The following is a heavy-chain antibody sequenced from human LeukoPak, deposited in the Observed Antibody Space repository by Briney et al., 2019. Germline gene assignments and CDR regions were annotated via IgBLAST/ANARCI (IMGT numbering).Heavy chain of an antibody. D-gene: IGHD4-17*01. V-gene: IGHV1-18*01. CDR2: ISAHNGNT. Sequence: EASVKVSCKASGYTFTNYDINWVRQAPGQGLGWMGWISAHNGNTNYAQKLQGRVTMTTDTSTSTAYMEMRSLRSDDTAVYYCARLAYGANYIDYWGQGTLVTVSS. CDR3: ARLAYGANYIDY. J-gene: IGHJ4*02. CDR1: GYTFTNYD.